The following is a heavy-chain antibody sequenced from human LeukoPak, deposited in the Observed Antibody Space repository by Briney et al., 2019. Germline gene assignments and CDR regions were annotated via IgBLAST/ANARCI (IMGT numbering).Heavy chain of an antibody. V-gene: IGHV3-7*01. CDR1: GFTFSTYW. D-gene: IGHD6-13*01. Sequence: PGGSLRLSCAASGFTFSTYWMSWVRQAPGKGLEWVANIKQDGSEKYYVDSVKGRFTISRDNAKNSLYLHMNSLRAEDTAVYFCARETHPAAAVDYWGQGTLVTVSS. CDR2: IKQDGSEK. CDR3: ARETHPAAAVDY. J-gene: IGHJ4*02.